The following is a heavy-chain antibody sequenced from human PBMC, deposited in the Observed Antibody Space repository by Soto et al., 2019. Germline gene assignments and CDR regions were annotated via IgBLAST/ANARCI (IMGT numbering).Heavy chain of an antibody. CDR2: IWYDGSNK. D-gene: IGHD3-10*01. CDR1: GFTFSSYG. V-gene: IGHV3-33*01. Sequence: PGGSLRLSCAASGFTFSSYGMHWVRQAPGKGLEWVAVIWYDGSNKYYADSVKGRFTISRDNSKNTLYLQMNSLRAEDTAVYYCARGRITMVRGVIMNYYYGMDVWGQGTTVTVSS. CDR3: ARGRITMVRGVIMNYYYGMDV. J-gene: IGHJ6*02.